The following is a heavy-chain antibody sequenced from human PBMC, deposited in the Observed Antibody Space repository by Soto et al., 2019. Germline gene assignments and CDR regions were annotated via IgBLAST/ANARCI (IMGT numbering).Heavy chain of an antibody. V-gene: IGHV3-23*01. CDR2: ISGGGDTT. Sequence: GSLRLSCAASGFTFSSYGISWIRLSPGKGLEWVSVISGGGDTTYYTPSVKGRFTISRDDFRNTLYLQMNSLRTEDTAIYYCAKLRDFVVLPAGILDFWGPGTLVTVSS. CDR3: AKLRDFVVLPAGILDF. D-gene: IGHD2-8*01. CDR1: GFTFSSYG. J-gene: IGHJ4*02.